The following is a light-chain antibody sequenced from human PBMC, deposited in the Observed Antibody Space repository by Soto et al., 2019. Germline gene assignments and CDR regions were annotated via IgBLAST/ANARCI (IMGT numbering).Light chain of an antibody. CDR2: AAS. J-gene: IGKJ2*01. Sequence: DIQMTQSPSSLSASVGDRVTITCRASQTISSSLNWYQQKPGKAPDLLIYAASNLQSGFPSRFSGSGSGSDFTLTISSLQSEDFATYYCQLSYSSPQMYTFGQGTRLEIK. CDR3: QLSYSSPQMYT. CDR1: QTISSS. V-gene: IGKV1-39*01.